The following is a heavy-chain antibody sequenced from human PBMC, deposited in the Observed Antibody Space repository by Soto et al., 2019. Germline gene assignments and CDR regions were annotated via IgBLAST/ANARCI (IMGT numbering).Heavy chain of an antibody. CDR1: GGTFKRYV. CDR2: IIPVFGSA. CDR3: ARGSDYGDHIYDY. Sequence: SVKVSCKAPGGTFKRYVIGWVRQAPGQGLEWMGGIIPVFGSAHYAQKFQGRVIITAGKATSTAYMELSSLRSEDTAIYYCARGSDYGDHIYDYWGQGTLVTVSS. V-gene: IGHV1-69*06. J-gene: IGHJ4*02. D-gene: IGHD4-17*01.